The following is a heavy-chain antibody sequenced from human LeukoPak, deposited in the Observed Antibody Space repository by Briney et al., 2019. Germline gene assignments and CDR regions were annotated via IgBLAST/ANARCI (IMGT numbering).Heavy chain of an antibody. D-gene: IGHD6-6*01. V-gene: IGHV3-7*03. Sequence: GGSLRLSCLASGFSFSTYAMMWVRQAPGEGLEWVANIKQDGSVTYYVDSVRGRFTISRDNAKNSLHLQMNSLRAEDTAVHYCVEDPTSSGGLEYWGQGTLVTVSS. CDR2: IKQDGSVT. J-gene: IGHJ4*02. CDR1: GFSFSTYA. CDR3: VEDPTSSGGLEY.